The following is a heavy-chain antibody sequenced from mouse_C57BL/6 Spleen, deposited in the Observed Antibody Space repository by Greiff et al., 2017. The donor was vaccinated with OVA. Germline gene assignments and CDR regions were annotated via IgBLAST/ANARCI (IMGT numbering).Heavy chain of an antibody. Sequence: VQLKESGGGLVKPGGSLKLSCAASGFTFSDYGMHWVRQAPEKGLEWVAYISSGSSTIYYADTVKGRFTISRDNAKNTLFLQMTSLRSEDTAMYYCARPRYSRYYFDYWGQGTTLTVSS. CDR2: ISSGSSTI. V-gene: IGHV5-17*01. J-gene: IGHJ2*01. D-gene: IGHD2-14*01. CDR1: GFTFSDYG. CDR3: ARPRYSRYYFDY.